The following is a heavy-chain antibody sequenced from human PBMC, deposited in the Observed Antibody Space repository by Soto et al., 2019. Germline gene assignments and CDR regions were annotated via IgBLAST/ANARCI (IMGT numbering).Heavy chain of an antibody. V-gene: IGHV1-18*01. CDR3: ARDDAISGRARAFDG. Sequence: QVRLVQSGTVVTEPGASVKVSCKASGYTFSTYYISWVRQAPGQGLQWLGWISGFNGNTFSPQEVQDRVVMTMYTSTTPAYMELTSLRAADTAVYYCARDDAISGRARAFDGWGQGTLVIVAS. J-gene: IGHJ3*01. CDR2: ISGFNGNT. D-gene: IGHD6-25*01. CDR1: GYTFSTYY.